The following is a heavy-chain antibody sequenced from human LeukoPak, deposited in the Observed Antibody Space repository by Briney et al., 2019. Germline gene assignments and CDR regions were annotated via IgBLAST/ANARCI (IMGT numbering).Heavy chain of an antibody. CDR2: INTNTGNP. V-gene: IGHV7-4-1*02. D-gene: IGHD3-16*02. Sequence: ASVKVSCKASGYTFTSYGISWVRQAPGQGLEWMGWINTNTGNPTYAQGFTGRFVFSLDTSVSTAYLQISSLKAEDTAVYYCARDRDDYVWGSYRNNWFDSWGQGTLVTVSS. J-gene: IGHJ5*01. CDR3: ARDRDDYVWGSYRNNWFDS. CDR1: GYTFTSYG.